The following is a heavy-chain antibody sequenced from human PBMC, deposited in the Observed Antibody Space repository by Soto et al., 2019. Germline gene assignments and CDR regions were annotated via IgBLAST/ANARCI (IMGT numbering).Heavy chain of an antibody. Sequence: GGSLRLSCAASGFTFSSYGMHWVRQAPGKGLEWVAVISYDGSNKYYADSVKGRFTISRDDSKNTVYLQMNSLKIDDTAVYYCTARRDWTAVDPLDVWGLGTLVTVSS. J-gene: IGHJ4*02. CDR2: ISYDGSNK. V-gene: IGHV3-30*03. CDR1: GFTFSSYG. D-gene: IGHD5-18*01. CDR3: TARRDWTAVDPLDV.